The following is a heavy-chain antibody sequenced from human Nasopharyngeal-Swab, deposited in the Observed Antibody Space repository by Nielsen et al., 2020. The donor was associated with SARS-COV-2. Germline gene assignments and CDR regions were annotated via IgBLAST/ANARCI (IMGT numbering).Heavy chain of an antibody. CDR1: GYSFTNYC. D-gene: IGHD5-18*01. Sequence: GESLKISCKGSGYSFTNYCIGWVRQMPGKGLEWVRIIYRGDSDTRYSPSFQGQVTTSADKSISTAYLQWSSLKASDTAMYYCPRGGYSYGFPDYWGQGTLVTVSS. V-gene: IGHV5-51*01. CDR2: IYRGDSDT. J-gene: IGHJ4*02. CDR3: PRGGYSYGFPDY.